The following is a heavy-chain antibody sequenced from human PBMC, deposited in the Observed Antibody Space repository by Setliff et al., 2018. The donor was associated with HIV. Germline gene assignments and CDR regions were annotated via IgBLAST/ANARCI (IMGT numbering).Heavy chain of an antibody. CDR3: AREPHELRYFDWLLYPAYYYYGMDV. CDR2: IRYDGSNI. V-gene: IGHV3-30*02. Sequence: SCKASGYTFTSYGISWVRQAPGQGLEWVAFIRYDGSNIYYADSVRGRFTISRDNSKNTLYLQMNSLRVEDTAVYYCAREPHELRYFDWLLYPAYYYYGMDVWGQGTTVTVS. CDR1: GYTFTSYG. J-gene: IGHJ6*02. D-gene: IGHD3-9*01.